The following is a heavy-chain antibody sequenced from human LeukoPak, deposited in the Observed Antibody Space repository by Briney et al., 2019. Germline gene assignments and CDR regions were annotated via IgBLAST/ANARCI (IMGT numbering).Heavy chain of an antibody. J-gene: IGHJ6*03. V-gene: IGHV4-4*07. CDR1: GGSFSGYY. D-gene: IGHD3-22*01. CDR3: AREGAVITPNYYYYYMDV. Sequence: PSETLSLTCAVYGGSFSGYYWSWIRQPAGKGLEWIGRIYTSGSTNYNPSLKSRVTISVDTSKNQFSLKLSSVTAADTAVYYCAREGAVITPNYYYYYMDVWGKGTTVTISS. CDR2: IYTSGST.